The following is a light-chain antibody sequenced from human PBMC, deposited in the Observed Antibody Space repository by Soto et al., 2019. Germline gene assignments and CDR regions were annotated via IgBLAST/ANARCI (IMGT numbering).Light chain of an antibody. CDR3: QXXNNWPPWT. CDR1: QSVXXX. CDR2: GAS. J-gene: IGKJ1*01. Sequence: EIVMTQSPATLSVSPGERATLSCRASQSVXXXXAWYQQKPGQAPRLLIYGASTRATGIPARFSGSGSGTXFXXXXXXXXXXXFAVYYCQXXNNWPPWTFGQGTKVEIK. V-gene: IGKV3-15*01.